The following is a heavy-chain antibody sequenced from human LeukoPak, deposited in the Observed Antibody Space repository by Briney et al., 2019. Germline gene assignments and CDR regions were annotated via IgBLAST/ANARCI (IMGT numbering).Heavy chain of an antibody. V-gene: IGHV3-30*18. Sequence: GTSLRLSCAASGFTFSAYDMHWVRQAPGKGLEWVALISFLGSEKDYADSVKGRFTISRDNPKNTLYLRMNSLRPDDTAVYYCAKDPYSYASGRATFDFWGQGALVTVSS. D-gene: IGHD3-10*01. J-gene: IGHJ4*02. CDR1: GFTFSAYD. CDR2: ISFLGSEK. CDR3: AKDPYSYASGRATFDF.